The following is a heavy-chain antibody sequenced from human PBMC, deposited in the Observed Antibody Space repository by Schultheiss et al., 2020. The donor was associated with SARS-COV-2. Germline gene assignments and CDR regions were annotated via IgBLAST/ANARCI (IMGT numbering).Heavy chain of an antibody. J-gene: IGHJ6*03. CDR2: ISWNSGSI. V-gene: IGHV3-9*03. D-gene: IGHD1-26*01. CDR3: AKDSGSYPYYYMDV. CDR1: GFTFHNYA. Sequence: GGSLRLSCAASGFTFHNYAMHWVRQAPGKGLEWVSGISWNSGSIGYADSVKGRFTISRDNAKNSLYLQMNSLRAEDMALYYCAKDSGSYPYYYMDVWGKGTTVTVSS.